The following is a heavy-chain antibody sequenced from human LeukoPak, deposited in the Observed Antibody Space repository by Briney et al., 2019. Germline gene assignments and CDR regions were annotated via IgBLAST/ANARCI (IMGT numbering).Heavy chain of an antibody. D-gene: IGHD3-10*01. CDR2: IKQDGSEK. CDR1: GFTFSSYA. V-gene: IGHV3-7*01. CDR3: ARDKTYGSGSYFDY. J-gene: IGHJ4*02. Sequence: GGSLRLSCAASGFTFSSYAMSWVRQAPGKGREWVANIKQDGSEKYYVDSVKGRFTISRDNAKNSLYLQMNSLRAEDTAVYYCARDKTYGSGSYFDYWGQGTLVTVSS.